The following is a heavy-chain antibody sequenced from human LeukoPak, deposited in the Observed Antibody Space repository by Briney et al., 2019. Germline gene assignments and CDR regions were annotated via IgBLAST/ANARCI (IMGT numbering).Heavy chain of an antibody. J-gene: IGHJ4*02. V-gene: IGHV3-48*03. CDR3: ARPMIYDSSGYALDF. Sequence: GGSLRLSCAASGFTFSSYEMNWVRQAPGKGLEWVSYISSSGSTIYYADSVKGRFIISRDNAKTSLYLQMHSLRAEDTALYDCARPMIYDSSGYALDFWGQGTLVTVSS. D-gene: IGHD3-22*01. CDR2: ISSSGSTI. CDR1: GFTFSSYE.